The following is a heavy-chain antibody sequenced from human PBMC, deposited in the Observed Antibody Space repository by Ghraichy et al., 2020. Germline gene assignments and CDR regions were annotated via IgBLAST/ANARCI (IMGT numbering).Heavy chain of an antibody. CDR3: AKGIAAGTTTISYYYNGMDI. CDR1: GFTCSNYV. CDR2: ISGSGGST. V-gene: IGHV3-23*01. J-gene: IGHJ6*02. Sequence: GESLNISCAASGFTCSNYVMSWVRQAPGKGLEWVSGISGSGGSTYYTESLKGRFTIARDNSKNTLILQMNRLRAEDTAVYYCAKGIAAGTTTISYYYNGMDIWGQGTKVTVSS. D-gene: IGHD6-13*01.